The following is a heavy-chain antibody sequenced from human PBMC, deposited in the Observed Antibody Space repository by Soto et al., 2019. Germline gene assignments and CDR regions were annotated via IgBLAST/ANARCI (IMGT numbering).Heavy chain of an antibody. J-gene: IGHJ4*02. Sequence: QVQLVQSGAEVKKPGASVKVSCKPSGYTFTDYYIHWVRQAPGQGLEWMGWIYPNSGGTKYAQKFQGRVTMTRDTSISTAYMELSGLKSDDTAVYYCARDEAYRTYSISWYLYYWGQGTLVTVSS. CDR1: GYTFTDYY. CDR2: IYPNSGGT. V-gene: IGHV1-2*02. CDR3: ARDEAYRTYSISWYLYY. D-gene: IGHD6-13*01.